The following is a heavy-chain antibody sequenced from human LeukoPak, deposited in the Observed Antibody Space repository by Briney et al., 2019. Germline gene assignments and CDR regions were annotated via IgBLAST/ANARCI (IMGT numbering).Heavy chain of an antibody. D-gene: IGHD4-17*01. V-gene: IGHV3-21*04. CDR2: ISSSSSYI. CDR3: GKDPNGDYIGAFDM. CDR1: GFTFSSYS. Sequence: GGSLRLSCAASGFTFSSYSMNWVRQAPGKGLEWVSSISSSSSYIYYADSVKGRFTISRDNAKNTLYLQMNSLRAEDTAVYYCGKDPNGDYIGAFDMWGQGTLVTVSP. J-gene: IGHJ3*02.